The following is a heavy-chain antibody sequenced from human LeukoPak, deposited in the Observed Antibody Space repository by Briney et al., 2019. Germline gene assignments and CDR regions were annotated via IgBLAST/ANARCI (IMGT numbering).Heavy chain of an antibody. J-gene: IGHJ1*01. CDR1: GYTFTSYG. CDR3: ARGSSSPGTGYFQH. CDR2: ISAYNGNT. V-gene: IGHV1-18*01. Sequence: RASVKVSCKASGYTFTSYGISWVRQAPGQGLEWMGWISAYNGNTNYAQKLQGRVTMTTDTSTSTAYMELRSLRSDDTAVYYCARGSSSPGTGYFQHWGQGTLVTVSS. D-gene: IGHD6-13*01.